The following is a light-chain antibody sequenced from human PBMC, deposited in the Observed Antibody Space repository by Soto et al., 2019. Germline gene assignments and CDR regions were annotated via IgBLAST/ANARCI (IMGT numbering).Light chain of an antibody. CDR3: QQYNNSPAT. Sequence: EIVMTQSPATLSVSPGERATLSCRASQSVSSNLAWYQQKPGQAPRLLIYGASTRATGIPARFSGSGSGTEFTLTISSLQSEDFAVYYCQQYNNSPATFGGGTKVDI. V-gene: IGKV3-15*01. CDR1: QSVSSN. CDR2: GAS. J-gene: IGKJ4*01.